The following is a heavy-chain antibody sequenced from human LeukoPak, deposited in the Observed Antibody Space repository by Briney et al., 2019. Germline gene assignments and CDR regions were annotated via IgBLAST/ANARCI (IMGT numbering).Heavy chain of an antibody. Sequence: SETLSLTCTVSGGSISSYYWSWVRQPPGKGLEWIGYVSYDGSTNYSPSLKSRVTISLYTSKNQYSLNLSSVTTADTAVYYCARTTTTFDDWGQGTLVTVSS. CDR2: VSYDGST. D-gene: IGHD4-11*01. J-gene: IGHJ4*02. CDR3: ARTTTTFDD. V-gene: IGHV4-59*01. CDR1: GGSISSYY.